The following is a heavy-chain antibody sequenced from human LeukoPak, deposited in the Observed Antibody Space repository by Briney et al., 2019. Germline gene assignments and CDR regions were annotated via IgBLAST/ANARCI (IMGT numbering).Heavy chain of an antibody. Sequence: ASAKVSCKASGYTFTGYYMHWVRQAPGQGLEWMGWINPNSGGTNYAQKFQGRVIMTRDTSISTAYMELRRLRSDDTAVYYCARVLPYCSGGSCYLGYWGQGTMVTVSS. J-gene: IGHJ4*02. CDR1: GYTFTGYY. V-gene: IGHV1-2*02. D-gene: IGHD2-15*01. CDR2: INPNSGGT. CDR3: ARVLPYCSGGSCYLGY.